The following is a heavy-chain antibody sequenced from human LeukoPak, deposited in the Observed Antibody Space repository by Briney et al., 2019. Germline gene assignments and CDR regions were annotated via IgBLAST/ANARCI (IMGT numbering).Heavy chain of an antibody. V-gene: IGHV3-49*04. Sequence: GGSLRLSCAVSGFTFDDYGMSWVRQAPGKGLEWVSFIRSKAYGGTTEYAASVKGRFTISRDDSKSLAYLQMNSLKTEDTAVYYCTRDQGYSSGWYCFDYWGQGTLVTVSS. CDR1: GFTFDDYG. J-gene: IGHJ4*02. CDR2: IRSKAYGGTT. D-gene: IGHD6-19*01. CDR3: TRDQGYSSGWYCFDY.